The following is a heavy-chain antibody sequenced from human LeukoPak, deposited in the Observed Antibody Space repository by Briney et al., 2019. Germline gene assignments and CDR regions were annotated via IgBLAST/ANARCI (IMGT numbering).Heavy chain of an antibody. CDR1: GFTFSSYS. CDR2: ISSSSSYI. CDR3: ARDLWPDAPFYCSSTSCYTNYFDY. J-gene: IGHJ4*02. Sequence: PGGSLRLSCAASGFTFSSYSMNWVRQAPGKGLEWASSISSSSSYIYYADSVKGRFTISRDNAKNSLYLQMNSLRAEDTAVYYCARDLWPDAPFYCSSTSCYTNYFDYWGQGTLVTVSS. V-gene: IGHV3-21*01. D-gene: IGHD2-2*02.